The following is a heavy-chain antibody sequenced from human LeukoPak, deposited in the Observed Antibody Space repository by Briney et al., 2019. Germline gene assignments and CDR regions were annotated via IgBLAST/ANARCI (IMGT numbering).Heavy chain of an antibody. Sequence: ASVKVSCKVSGYTLTELSMHWVRQAPGKGLEWMGGFDPEDGETIYAQKFQGRATMTEDTSTDTAYMELSSLRSEDTAVYYCAISTVTLLSFAFDIWGQGTMVTVSS. CDR2: FDPEDGET. V-gene: IGHV1-24*01. CDR1: GYTLTELS. J-gene: IGHJ3*02. CDR3: AISTVTLLSFAFDI. D-gene: IGHD4-17*01.